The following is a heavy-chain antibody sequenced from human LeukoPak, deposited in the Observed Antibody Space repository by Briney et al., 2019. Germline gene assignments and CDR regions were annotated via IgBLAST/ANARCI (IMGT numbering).Heavy chain of an antibody. CDR1: GGSFSAYY. CDR2: INHSGST. D-gene: IGHD3-22*01. CDR3: ARVGVITMIVIY. J-gene: IGHJ4*02. V-gene: IGHV4-34*01. Sequence: PSETLSLTCAVYGGSFSAYYWSWIRQPPGKGLEWIGEINHSGSTHYNPSLKSRVTISVDTSKNQFSLKLSSVTAADTAVYYCARVGVITMIVIYWGQGTLVTVSS.